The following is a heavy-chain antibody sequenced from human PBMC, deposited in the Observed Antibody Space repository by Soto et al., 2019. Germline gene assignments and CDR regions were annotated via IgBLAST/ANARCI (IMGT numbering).Heavy chain of an antibody. CDR1: GGSFSGYY. CDR2: INHSGST. J-gene: IGHJ5*02. D-gene: IGHD6-19*01. Sequence: QVQLQQWGAGLLKPSETLSLTCAVYGGSFSGYYWSWIRQPPGKGLEWIGEINHSGSTNYNPSLKSRGTISVDTSKNQFSLKLSSVTAADTAVYYCARRRIAVAGRKGWFDPWGQGTLVTVSS. CDR3: ARRRIAVAGRKGWFDP. V-gene: IGHV4-34*01.